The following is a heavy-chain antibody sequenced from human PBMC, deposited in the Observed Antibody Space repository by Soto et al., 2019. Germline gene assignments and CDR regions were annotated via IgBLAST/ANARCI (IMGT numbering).Heavy chain of an antibody. Sequence: ETLSLTCAVSGVSISSGNWWTWVRQTPQRGLEYIGEIFHDGTANYYPSFERRVAISVDTSKNQFSLKLSSVTAADTAVYYCAREVNLDVSPAGGWFDPWGQGTLVTVSS. V-gene: IGHV4-4*02. CDR2: IFHDGTA. CDR3: AREVNLDVSPAGGWFDP. CDR1: GVSISSGNW. D-gene: IGHD3-3*01. J-gene: IGHJ5*02.